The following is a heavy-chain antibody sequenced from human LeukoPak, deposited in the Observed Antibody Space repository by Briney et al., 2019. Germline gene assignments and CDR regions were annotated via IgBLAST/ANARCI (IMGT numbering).Heavy chain of an antibody. V-gene: IGHV4-61*08. D-gene: IGHD6-19*01. Sequence: PSETLSLTCTVSGGSISSGDYYWSWIRQPPGKGLEWIGYIYYSGSTNYNPSLKSRVTISVDTSKNQFSLKLSSVTAADTAVYYCARHAGGLDSSGWYTGFDYGGRGTLVPVSS. J-gene: IGHJ4*02. CDR1: GGSISSGDYY. CDR2: IYYSGST. CDR3: ARHAGGLDSSGWYTGFDY.